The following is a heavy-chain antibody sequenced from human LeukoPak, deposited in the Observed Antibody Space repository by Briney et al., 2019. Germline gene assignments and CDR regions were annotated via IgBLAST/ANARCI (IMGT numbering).Heavy chain of an antibody. CDR2: ISGSGGST. Sequence: PGGSLRLSCAASGFTFSSYAMSWVRQAPGKGLEWVSAISGSGGSTYYADSVKGRFTISRDNSKNTLYLQMNSLRAEDTAVYYCAKSGVATIKRGNWFDPWGQGTRVTVSS. D-gene: IGHD5-12*01. J-gene: IGHJ5*02. CDR1: GFTFSSYA. V-gene: IGHV3-23*01. CDR3: AKSGVATIKRGNWFDP.